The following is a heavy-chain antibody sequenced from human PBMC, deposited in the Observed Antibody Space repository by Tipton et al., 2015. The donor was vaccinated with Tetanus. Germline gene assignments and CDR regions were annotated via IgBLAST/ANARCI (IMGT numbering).Heavy chain of an antibody. V-gene: IGHV5-51*01. CDR2: IYPGDSYS. J-gene: IGHJ3*01. D-gene: IGHD3-16*01. Sequence: QLVQSGAEMRKSGESLKISCKTSGYSFDTHWIAWVRQVPGKGLEWLGTIYPGDSYSTYSPSFEGQVTISVDRSIDTAYLQWSSLKASDTAIYYCARPLTSVAFGGFAFDVWGQGTLVTVSS. CDR1: GYSFDTHW. CDR3: ARPLTSVAFGGFAFDV.